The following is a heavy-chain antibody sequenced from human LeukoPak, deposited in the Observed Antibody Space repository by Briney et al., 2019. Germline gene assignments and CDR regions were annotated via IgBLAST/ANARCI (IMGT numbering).Heavy chain of an antibody. Sequence: SETLSLTCAVYGGSFSGYYWSWIRQPPGKGLEWIGEINHSGSTNYNPSLKSRVTISVDTSKNQFSLKLSSVTAADTAVYYCARTIAVANDYWSQGTLVTVSS. CDR1: GGSFSGYY. D-gene: IGHD6-19*01. CDR2: INHSGST. J-gene: IGHJ4*02. V-gene: IGHV4-34*01. CDR3: ARTIAVANDY.